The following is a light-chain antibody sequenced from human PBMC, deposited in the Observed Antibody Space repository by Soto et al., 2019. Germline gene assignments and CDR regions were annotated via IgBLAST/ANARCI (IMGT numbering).Light chain of an antibody. Sequence: DIQMTQSPSTLSASVGDRVTITCRASQSISSWLAWYQQKPGKAPKLLIYKASSLESEVPSRFSGSGSGTEFTLTISSLQPDDFATYYFQQYNSYYTCGQGTKLEIK. CDR3: QQYNSYYT. CDR2: KAS. J-gene: IGKJ2*01. CDR1: QSISSW. V-gene: IGKV1-5*03.